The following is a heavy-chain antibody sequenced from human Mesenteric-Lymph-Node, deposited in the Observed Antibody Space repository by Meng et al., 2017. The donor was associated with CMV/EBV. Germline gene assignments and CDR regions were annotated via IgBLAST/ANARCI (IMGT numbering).Heavy chain of an antibody. D-gene: IGHD2-2*01. CDR3: AREGEGFCSSTSCYGGAFHI. CDR1: GFTFRNYA. Sequence: GGSLRLSCAASGFTFRNYAVHWVRQAPGKGLEWVAGISYDGDNKHYADSVKGRFTISRDNSKNTLGLQVNSLRPEDTAVYHCAREGEGFCSSTSCYGGAFHIWGQGTMVTVSS. V-gene: IGHV3-30-3*01. CDR2: ISYDGDNK. J-gene: IGHJ3*02.